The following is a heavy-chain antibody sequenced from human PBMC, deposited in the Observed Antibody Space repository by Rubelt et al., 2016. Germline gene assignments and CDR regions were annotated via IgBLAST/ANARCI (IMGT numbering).Heavy chain of an antibody. D-gene: IGHD6-13*01. Sequence: QVQLVQSGAEVKKPGSSVKVSCKASGGTFSSYAISWVRQAPGQGLEWMGGIIPIFGTANYAKKCQGRVTITADESTGTADMELSSLRSEDTAVYYCAREQQLVGGWFDPWGQGTLVTVSS. J-gene: IGHJ5*02. CDR1: GGTFSSYA. CDR3: AREQQLVGGWFDP. CDR2: IIPIFGTA. V-gene: IGHV1-69*01.